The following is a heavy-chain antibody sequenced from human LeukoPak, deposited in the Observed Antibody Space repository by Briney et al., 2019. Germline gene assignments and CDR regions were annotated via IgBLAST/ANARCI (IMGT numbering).Heavy chain of an antibody. V-gene: IGHV3-33*06. J-gene: IGHJ4*02. D-gene: IGHD3-22*01. CDR2: IWHDGSNE. Sequence: GGSLRLSCAASGFIFSSYGMHWVRQAPGKGLEWVARIWHDGSNEDYADSVKGRFTISRDNSKNTLYLQMNSLRAEDTAIYYCAKVTGDYYDTSGAFDYWGQGTLVTVSS. CDR1: GFIFSSYG. CDR3: AKVTGDYYDTSGAFDY.